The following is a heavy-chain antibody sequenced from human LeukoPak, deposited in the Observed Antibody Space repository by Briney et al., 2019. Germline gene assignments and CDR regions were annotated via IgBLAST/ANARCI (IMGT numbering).Heavy chain of an antibody. CDR2: IYYSGST. CDR3: ARDQGSGFGREIRDWFDP. V-gene: IGHV4-30-4*01. J-gene: IGHJ5*02. Sequence: SETLSPTCTVSGGSISSGDYYWSWIRQPPGKGLEWIGYIYYSGSTYYNPSLKSRVTISVDTSKNQFSLKLSSVTAADTAVYYCARDQGSGFGREIRDWFDPWGQGTLVTVSS. D-gene: IGHD6-19*01. CDR1: GGSISSGDYY.